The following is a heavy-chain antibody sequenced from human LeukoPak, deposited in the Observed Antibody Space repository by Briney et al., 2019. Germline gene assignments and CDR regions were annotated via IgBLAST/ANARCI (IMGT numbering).Heavy chain of an antibody. Sequence: PGGSLRLSCAASGFIFSSYAMSWVRQAPGKGLEWVSTISGSGGSTYYADSVKGRFTISRDNSKNTLYLQMNSLRAEDTAVYYCAKAPHFIAVAGTNYYFDYWGQGTLVTVSS. CDR3: AKAPHFIAVAGTNYYFDY. CDR2: ISGSGGST. CDR1: GFIFSSYA. J-gene: IGHJ4*02. V-gene: IGHV3-23*01. D-gene: IGHD6-19*01.